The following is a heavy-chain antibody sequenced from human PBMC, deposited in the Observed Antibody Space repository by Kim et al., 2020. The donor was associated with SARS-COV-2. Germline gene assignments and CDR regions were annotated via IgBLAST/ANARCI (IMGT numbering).Heavy chain of an antibody. Sequence: GGSLRLSCAASGFTFDDYGMSWVRQAPGKGLEWVSGINWNGGSTGYADSVKGRFTISRDNAKNSLYLQMNSLRAEDTALYHCARGNYGSGSLPLWYWGQGTLVTVSS. V-gene: IGHV3-20*01. D-gene: IGHD3-10*01. CDR3: ARGNYGSGSLPLWY. CDR1: GFTFDDYG. J-gene: IGHJ4*02. CDR2: INWNGGST.